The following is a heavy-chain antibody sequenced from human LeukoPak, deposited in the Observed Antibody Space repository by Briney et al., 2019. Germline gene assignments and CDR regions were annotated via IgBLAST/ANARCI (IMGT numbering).Heavy chain of an antibody. CDR1: GGSISSSSYY. V-gene: IGHV4-39*01. CDR2: IYYSGST. CDR3: ARPGISAAAGTRSRWFDP. Sequence: PSETLSLTCTVSGGSISSSSYYWGWIRQPPGKGLEWIGSIYYSGSTYYNPSLKSRVTISVDTSKNQFSLKLSSVTAADTAVYYCARPGISAAAGTRSRWFDPWGQGTLVTVSS. J-gene: IGHJ5*02. D-gene: IGHD6-13*01.